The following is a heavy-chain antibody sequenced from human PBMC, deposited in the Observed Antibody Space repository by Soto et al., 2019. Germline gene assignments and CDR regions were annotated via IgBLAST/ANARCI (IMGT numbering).Heavy chain of an antibody. D-gene: IGHD6-19*01. CDR1: GGSISSYY. CDR2: IYYSGST. Sequence: PSETLSLTCTVSGGSISSYYCSWIRQPPGKGLEWIGYIYYSGSTNYNPSLKSRVTISVDTSKNQFSLKLSSVTAADTAVYYCARAPPLGIAVAGTFDYWGQGTLVTVSS. V-gene: IGHV4-59*01. CDR3: ARAPPLGIAVAGTFDY. J-gene: IGHJ4*02.